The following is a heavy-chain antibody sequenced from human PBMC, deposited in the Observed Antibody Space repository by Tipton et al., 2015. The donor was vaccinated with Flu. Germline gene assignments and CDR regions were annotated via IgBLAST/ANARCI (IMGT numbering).Heavy chain of an antibody. D-gene: IGHD3-22*01. CDR2: IYGSGSA. CDR1: GVSITDYY. Sequence: TLSLTCSVSGVSITDYYWTWIRQPAGKGLEWIGRIYGSGSANYNPSLTSRVTMSVDTSKNQPSLKLRSVTAADTAVYFCARDDDTKSRNGMDVWGQGTTVTVSS. CDR3: ARDDDTKSRNGMDV. V-gene: IGHV4-4*07. J-gene: IGHJ6*02.